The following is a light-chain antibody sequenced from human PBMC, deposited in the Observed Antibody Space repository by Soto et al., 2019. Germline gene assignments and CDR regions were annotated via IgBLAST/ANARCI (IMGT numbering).Light chain of an antibody. J-gene: IGKJ2*01. CDR1: QSISSW. Sequence: DIQMTQSPSTRSASVGDRVTITCRASQSISSWLAWYQQKPGKAPKLLIYDASSLESGVPSRFSGSGSGTEFTLTISSLQPDDFATYHCQQYNSYTFGQGTKLDIK. V-gene: IGKV1-5*01. CDR2: DAS. CDR3: QQYNSYT.